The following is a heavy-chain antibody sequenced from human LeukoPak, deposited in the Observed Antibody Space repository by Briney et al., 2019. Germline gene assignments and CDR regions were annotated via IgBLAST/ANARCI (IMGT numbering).Heavy chain of an antibody. V-gene: IGHV4-4*07. CDR2: IYTSGST. J-gene: IGHJ3*02. CDR3: ARDGLWIQNAFDI. D-gene: IGHD5-18*01. Sequence: SETLSLTCTVSGGSISSYYWSWIRQPAGKGLEWIGRIYTSGSTNYNPSLKSRVTISVDTSKNEFSLKLSSVTAADTAVYYCARDGLWIQNAFDIWGQGTMVTVSA. CDR1: GGSISSYY.